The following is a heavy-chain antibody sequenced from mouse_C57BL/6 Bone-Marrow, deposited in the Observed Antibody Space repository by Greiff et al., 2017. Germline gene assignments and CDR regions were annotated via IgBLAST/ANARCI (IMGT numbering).Heavy chain of an antibody. CDR1: GFTFSDYY. V-gene: IGHV5-12*01. J-gene: IGHJ3*01. D-gene: IGHD2-5*01. CDR2: ISNGGGST. CDR3: ARGAYYSNLAWFAY. Sequence: EVQVVESGGGLVQPGGSLKLSCAASGFTFSDYYMYWVRQTPEKRLEWVAYISNGGGSTYYPDTVKGRFTISRDNAKNTLYLQMSRLKSEDTAMYYCARGAYYSNLAWFAYWGQGTLVTVSA.